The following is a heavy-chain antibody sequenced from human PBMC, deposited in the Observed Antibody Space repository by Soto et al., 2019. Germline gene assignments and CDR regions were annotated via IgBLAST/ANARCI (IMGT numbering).Heavy chain of an antibody. CDR1: GGSISNHY. D-gene: IGHD7-27*01. CDR3: TRANWYSEY. V-gene: IGHV4-59*11. CDR2: IYYNWNT. J-gene: IGHJ4*02. Sequence: QVQLQESGPGLVKPSETLSLTCSVSGGSISNHYWSWIRQPPGKGLEWIGYIYYNWNTNYNPSRKSRVTMSVDTSRNQISLKLTTVTAADTAVYYCTRANWYSEYWGQGTLVTVSS.